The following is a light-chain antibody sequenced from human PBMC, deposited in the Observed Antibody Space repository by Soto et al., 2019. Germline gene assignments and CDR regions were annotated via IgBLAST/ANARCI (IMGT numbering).Light chain of an antibody. V-gene: IGLV2-14*01. Sequence: QSALTQPASVSGSPGQSITISCTGTSSDVGGYNYVSWYQQHPGKAPKLMIYDVSNRPSGVSNRFSGSKSGNTAALTISGLQAEDKAEYYCSSYTSSSTLSVFGTGTKVTVL. CDR3: SSYTSSSTLSV. J-gene: IGLJ1*01. CDR2: DVS. CDR1: SSDVGGYNY.